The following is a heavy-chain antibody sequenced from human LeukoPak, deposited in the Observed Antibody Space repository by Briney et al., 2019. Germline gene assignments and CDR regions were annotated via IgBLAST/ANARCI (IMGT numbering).Heavy chain of an antibody. Sequence: ASVKVSCKASGYTFTIYDINWVRQATGQGLEWMGWMNPNSGITSYAQKFQGRVTITADKSTSTAYMELSSLRSEDTAVYYCARGFWGVRGVVDYWGQGTLVTVSS. D-gene: IGHD3-10*01. CDR1: GYTFTIYD. CDR2: MNPNSGIT. V-gene: IGHV1-8*01. CDR3: ARGFWGVRGVVDY. J-gene: IGHJ4*02.